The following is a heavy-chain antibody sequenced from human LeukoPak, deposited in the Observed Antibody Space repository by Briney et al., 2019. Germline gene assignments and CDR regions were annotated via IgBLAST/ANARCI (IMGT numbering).Heavy chain of an antibody. Sequence: ASVKVSCKASGYTFTGYYMHWVRQAPGQGLEWMGRINPNSGGTNYAQKFQGRVTMTRDTSISTAYMELSSLRSEDTAVYYCARGDFDWLLDAFDIWGQGTMVTVSS. D-gene: IGHD3-9*01. V-gene: IGHV1-2*06. CDR3: ARGDFDWLLDAFDI. J-gene: IGHJ3*02. CDR2: INPNSGGT. CDR1: GYTFTGYY.